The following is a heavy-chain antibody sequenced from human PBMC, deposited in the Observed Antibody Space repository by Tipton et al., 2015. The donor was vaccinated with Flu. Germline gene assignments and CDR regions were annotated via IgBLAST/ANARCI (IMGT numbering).Heavy chain of an antibody. CDR3: AKDMSDILTGYYRS. CDR1: GFTFDDYA. CDR2: ISWNSGSI. D-gene: IGHD3-9*01. Sequence: SLRLSCAASGFTFDDYAMHWVRQAPGKGLEWVSGISWNSGSIGYADSVKGRFTISRDNAKNSLYLQMNSLRAEDMALYYCAKDMSDILTGYYRSWGQGTLFTVSS. J-gene: IGHJ4*02. V-gene: IGHV3-9*03.